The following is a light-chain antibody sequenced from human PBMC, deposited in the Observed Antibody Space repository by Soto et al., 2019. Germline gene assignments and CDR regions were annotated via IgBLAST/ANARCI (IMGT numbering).Light chain of an antibody. CDR2: GAS. V-gene: IGKV3-20*01. CDR1: QNIGTY. J-gene: IGKJ1*01. CDR3: QQYGTSPRWT. Sequence: IVLPQSHGTLSLSPGARSALSGRGSQNIGTYLAWYQHKPGQAPSVLIFGASTRANGVPDRFSGSGSGTDFTLTISRLDPADFAVYYCQQYGTSPRWTFGKGTKVDIK.